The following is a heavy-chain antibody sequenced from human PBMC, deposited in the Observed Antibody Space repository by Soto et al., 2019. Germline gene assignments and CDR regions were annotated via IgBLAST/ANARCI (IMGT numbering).Heavy chain of an antibody. CDR1: GGSISSYY. Sequence: QVQLQESGPGLVKPSETLSLTCTVSGGSISSYYWSWIRQPPGKGLEWIGYIYYSGSTNYNPSLKSRVTISVDTSKNQFSLKLSSVTAADTAVYYCARDGGGHCSSTSCPYTHWGQGTLVTVSS. D-gene: IGHD2-2*01. J-gene: IGHJ4*02. V-gene: IGHV4-59*01. CDR2: IYYSGST. CDR3: ARDGGGHCSSTSCPYTH.